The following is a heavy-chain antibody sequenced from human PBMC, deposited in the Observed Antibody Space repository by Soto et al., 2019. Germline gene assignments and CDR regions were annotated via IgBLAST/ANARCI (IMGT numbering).Heavy chain of an antibody. V-gene: IGHV4-31*03. CDR3: ARVFSDSSSFFDP. D-gene: IGHD6-13*01. Sequence: SETLSLTCTFSGGSISSGNYYWSWIRQHPGKGLEWIGYIYYSGSTSYNPSLKSRVTISVDTSKNHFSLKLSSVTAADTAVYYCARVFSDSSSFFDPWGQGTLVTVSS. CDR1: GGSISSGNYY. J-gene: IGHJ5*02. CDR2: IYYSGST.